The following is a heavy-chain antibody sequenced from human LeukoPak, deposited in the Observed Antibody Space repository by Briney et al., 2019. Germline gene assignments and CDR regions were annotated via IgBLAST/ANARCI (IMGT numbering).Heavy chain of an antibody. D-gene: IGHD3-22*01. CDR3: ARDLSFGSDSSGYISGDAFDI. CDR2: INAGNGNT. Sequence: ASVKVSCKASGGTFSSYAMHWVRQAPGQRLEWMGWINAGNGNTKYSQKFQGRVTITRDTSASTAYMELSSLRSEDTAVYYCARDLSFGSDSSGYISGDAFDIWGQGTMVTVSS. V-gene: IGHV1-3*01. CDR1: GGTFSSYA. J-gene: IGHJ3*02.